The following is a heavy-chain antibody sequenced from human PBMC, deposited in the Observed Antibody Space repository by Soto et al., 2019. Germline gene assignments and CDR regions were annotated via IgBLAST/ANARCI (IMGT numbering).Heavy chain of an antibody. CDR1: GYTFTSYG. D-gene: IGHD5-12*01. CDR2: ISAYNGNT. CDR3: ARVRWLQPTRNYYYYYGMDV. V-gene: IGHV1-18*04. Sequence: GASVKVSCKASGYTFTSYGISWVRQAPGQGLEWMGWISAYNGNTNYAQKLQGRVTMTTDTSTSTAYMELRSLGSDDTAVYYCARVRWLQPTRNYYYYYGMDVWGQGTTVTVSS. J-gene: IGHJ6*02.